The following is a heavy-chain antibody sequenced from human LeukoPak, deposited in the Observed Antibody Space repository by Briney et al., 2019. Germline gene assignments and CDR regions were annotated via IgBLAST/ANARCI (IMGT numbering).Heavy chain of an antibody. CDR3: AKNRVVFNWNYAYYFDY. CDR2: ISYDGSNK. D-gene: IGHD1-7*01. CDR1: GFTFSNYD. Sequence: GGSLRLSCAASGFTFSNYDMHWVRQAPGKGLEWVALISYDGSNKYYTDSVEGRFTISRDNSKNTLYLQMNSLETEDTAVYYCAKNRVVFNWNYAYYFDYWGQGTLVTVSS. V-gene: IGHV3-30*18. J-gene: IGHJ4*02.